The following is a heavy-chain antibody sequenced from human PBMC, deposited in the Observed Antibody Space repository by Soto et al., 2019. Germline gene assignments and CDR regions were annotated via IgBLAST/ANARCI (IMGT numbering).Heavy chain of an antibody. CDR1: GLYFSNSG. V-gene: IGHV3-30*03. J-gene: IGHJ4*02. CDR2: ISFDGDK. Sequence: PWGSLRLSCTASGLYFSNSGIRFCRQTPGKGLEWVALISFDGDKYYVDSVKGRFTISRDNPTNTVYLQMNRLRPEDTGVYYCARDYARGWCQFWGQGTLVTVSS. CDR3: ARDYARGWCQF. D-gene: IGHD2-8*02.